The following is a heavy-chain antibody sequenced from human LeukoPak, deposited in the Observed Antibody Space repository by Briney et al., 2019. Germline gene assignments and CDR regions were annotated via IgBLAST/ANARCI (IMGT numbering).Heavy chain of an antibody. J-gene: IGHJ3*02. CDR2: IYYSGST. Sequence: SETLSLTCTVSGGSVSSGSYYWSWIRQPPGKGLEWIGYIYYSGSTNYNPSLKSRVTISVDTSKNQFSLKLSSVTAADTAVYYCARNSASFGVADAFDIWGQGTMVTVSS. CDR3: ARNSASFGVADAFDI. V-gene: IGHV4-61*01. CDR1: GGSVSSGSYY. D-gene: IGHD3-3*01.